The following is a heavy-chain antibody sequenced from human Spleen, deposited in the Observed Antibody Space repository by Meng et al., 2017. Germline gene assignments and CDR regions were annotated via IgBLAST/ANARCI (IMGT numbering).Heavy chain of an antibody. CDR2: IDPKSGDT. Sequence: GRLGQSGAEVKKPGASVKVSCKPSGYNFPDYWLHWVRRAPGQGLEWMGRIDPKSGDTHYAQRFQGRVTMTGDTSISTAYMELSGLRSDDTAMYYCARDEDISAAGKLFGDYWGQGTLVTVPS. D-gene: IGHD6-13*01. J-gene: IGHJ4*02. V-gene: IGHV1-2*06. CDR3: ARDEDISAAGKLFGDY. CDR1: GYNFPDYW.